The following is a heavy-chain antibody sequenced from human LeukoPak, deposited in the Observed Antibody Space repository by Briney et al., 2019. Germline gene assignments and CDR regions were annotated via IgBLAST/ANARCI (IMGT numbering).Heavy chain of an antibody. CDR3: ASRQRYSGGWYFDC. D-gene: IGHD6-19*01. CDR1: GGSISNYY. J-gene: IGHJ4*02. Sequence: SETLSLTCTVSGGSISNYYWNWIRQPPGKGLEWIGYIYYSGSASYNPSLKGRVTLSADTSMNQFSLNLSSVTAADTAVYYCASRQRYSGGWYFDCWGQGALVTVSS. CDR2: IYYSGSA. V-gene: IGHV4-59*08.